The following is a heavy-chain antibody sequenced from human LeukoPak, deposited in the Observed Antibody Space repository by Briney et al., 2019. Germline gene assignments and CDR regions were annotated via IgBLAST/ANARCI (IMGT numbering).Heavy chain of an antibody. CDR2: IYYSGST. Sequence: PSETLSLTCTVSGGSISSYYWSWIRQPPGKGLEWTGYIYYSGSTNYNPSLKSRVTISVDTSKNQFFLKLSSVTAADTAVYYCARTEYSSGWYYFDYWGQGTLVTVSS. CDR3: ARTEYSSGWYYFDY. J-gene: IGHJ4*02. D-gene: IGHD6-19*01. V-gene: IGHV4-59*01. CDR1: GGSISSYY.